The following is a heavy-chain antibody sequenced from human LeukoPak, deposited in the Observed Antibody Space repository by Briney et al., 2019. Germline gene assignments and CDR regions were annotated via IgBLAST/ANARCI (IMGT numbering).Heavy chain of an antibody. J-gene: IGHJ6*02. CDR3: ARDLYGSGSYPNYYGMDV. CDR2: IYYSGST. CDR1: GGSISSGGYY. Sequence: SETLSPTCTVSGGSISSGGYYWSWIRQHPGKGLEWIGYIYYSGSTYYNPSLKSRVTISVDTSKNQFSLKLSSVTAADTAVYYCARDLYGSGSYPNYYGMDVWGQGTTVTVSS. V-gene: IGHV4-31*03. D-gene: IGHD3-10*01.